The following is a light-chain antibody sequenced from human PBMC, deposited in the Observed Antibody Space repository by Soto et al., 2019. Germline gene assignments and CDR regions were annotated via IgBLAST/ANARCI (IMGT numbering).Light chain of an antibody. J-gene: IGKJ1*01. V-gene: IGKV3-20*01. CDR2: GAS. Sequence: IVLTQSPDTLSLSPGERATLSCRASQSFSSTYLAWYQQKPGQAPRLLIYGASSRATGIPDRFSGGGSGTDFTLTISRLEPEDFAVYYCQQYRSSPSFGQGTKVDI. CDR3: QQYRSSPS. CDR1: QSFSSTY.